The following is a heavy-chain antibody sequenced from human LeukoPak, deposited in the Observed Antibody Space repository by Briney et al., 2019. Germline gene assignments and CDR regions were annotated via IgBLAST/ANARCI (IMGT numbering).Heavy chain of an antibody. D-gene: IGHD6-6*01. Sequence: SETLSLTCTVSGGSISSYYWTWIRQPPGKGLECMGYIYSSGSTNYNPSLKSRVTMSVDTSKNQFSLKLSSVTAADTAVYYCARHETVTYSSSALFDYWGQGTLVTVSS. CDR1: GGSISSYY. CDR2: IYSSGST. CDR3: ARHETVTYSSSALFDY. J-gene: IGHJ4*02. V-gene: IGHV4-4*09.